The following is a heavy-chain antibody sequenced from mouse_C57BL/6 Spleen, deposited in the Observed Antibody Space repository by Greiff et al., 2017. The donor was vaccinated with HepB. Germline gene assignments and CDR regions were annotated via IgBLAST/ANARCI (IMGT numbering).Heavy chain of an antibody. V-gene: IGHV2-5*01. CDR2: IWRGGST. J-gene: IGHJ3*01. CDR1: GFSLTSYG. D-gene: IGHD4-1*01. Sequence: VQLQQSGPGLVQPSQRLSITCTVSGFSLTSYGVHWVRQSPGKGLEWLGVIWRGGSTDYNAAFMSRLSITKDNSKSQVFFKMNSLQADDTAIYYCAKGGANWDAGTWFAYWGQGTLVTVSA. CDR3: AKGGANWDAGTWFAY.